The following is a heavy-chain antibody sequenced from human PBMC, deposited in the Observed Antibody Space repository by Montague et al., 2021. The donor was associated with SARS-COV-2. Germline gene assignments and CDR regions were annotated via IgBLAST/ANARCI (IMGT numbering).Heavy chain of an antibody. V-gene: IGHV4-34*01. CDR2: INHIGST. CDR1: GGSFSNYY. D-gene: IGHD2-2*01. Sequence: SETLSLTCAVYGGSFSNYYWTWIRQSPGKRLEWIGEINHIGSTTYDPSLKSRVTISVDTSKNQFSLKLTSVTVADTAIYYCARPFRMGMADMPLLTWGQGTLVTVSS. CDR3: ARPFRMGMADMPLLT. J-gene: IGHJ5*02.